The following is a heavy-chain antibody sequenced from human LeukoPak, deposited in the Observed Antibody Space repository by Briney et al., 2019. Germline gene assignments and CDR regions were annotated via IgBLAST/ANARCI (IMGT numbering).Heavy chain of an antibody. CDR3: AREQAAGREGGNWFDP. V-gene: IGHV1-18*01. D-gene: IGHD6-13*01. CDR1: GYAFTNYG. CDR2: ISAYNGNT. J-gene: IGHJ5*02. Sequence: ASVTVSCKASGYAFTNYGVTWVRQAPGQGLEWMTWISAYNGNTNYAQKLQGRVTMTTDTSASTAYMELRSLRSDDTAVYYCAREQAAGREGGNWFDPWGQGTLVTVSS.